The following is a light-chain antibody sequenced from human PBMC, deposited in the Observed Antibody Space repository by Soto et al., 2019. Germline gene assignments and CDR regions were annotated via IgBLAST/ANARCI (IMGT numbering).Light chain of an antibody. CDR3: QRYYSTPRY. Sequence: DIVMTQSPNSLAVSLGERATINCKSSQSVLYRSNNKNYLAWYQQKPGQPPKLLFYWASTRESGVPDRFSGSGCGTEFALTISSVQAEDVAVYYCQRYYSTPRYFGGGTEVEIK. CDR1: QSVLYRSNNKNY. CDR2: WAS. J-gene: IGKJ4*01. V-gene: IGKV4-1*01.